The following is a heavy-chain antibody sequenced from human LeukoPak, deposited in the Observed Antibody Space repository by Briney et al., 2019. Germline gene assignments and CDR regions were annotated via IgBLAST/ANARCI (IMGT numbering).Heavy chain of an antibody. CDR2: ISGSGGST. CDR1: GFTFRRYA. Sequence: GGSLRLSCAASGFTFRRYAMRWVRQAPGKGVEWVSAISGSGGSTYYADSVKGRFTISRGHSKNTLYLQMNSLGAEDTAVYYCSREVGTPQAFDIWGQGTMVTVSS. D-gene: IGHD1-26*01. CDR3: SREVGTPQAFDI. V-gene: IGHV3-23*01. J-gene: IGHJ3*02.